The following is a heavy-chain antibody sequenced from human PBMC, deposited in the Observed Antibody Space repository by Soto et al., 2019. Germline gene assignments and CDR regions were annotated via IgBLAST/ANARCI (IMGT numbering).Heavy chain of an antibody. D-gene: IGHD1-26*01. CDR1: GGSISSSNW. Sequence: QVQLQESGPGLVKPSGTLSLTCAVSGGSISSSNWWSWVRQPPGKGLEWIGEIYHSGSTNYNPSLRSRVTISVAKSKNQFSLKLSSVTAADTAVYYCARVSGSYYYGMDVWGQGITVTVSS. V-gene: IGHV4-4*02. J-gene: IGHJ6*02. CDR3: ARVSGSYYYGMDV. CDR2: IYHSGST.